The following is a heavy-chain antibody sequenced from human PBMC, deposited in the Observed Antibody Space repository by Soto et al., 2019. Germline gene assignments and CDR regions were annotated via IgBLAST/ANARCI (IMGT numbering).Heavy chain of an antibody. Sequence: GGSLRLSCAASGFTFNNYAMNWVRQAPGMGLEWVATISNTGGGTYYADSVKGRFTISRDNSKNTLYLQMSSLRVEDTAVYYCAKHRLAGNFDYWGQGTQVTVSS. CDR3: AKHRLAGNFDY. J-gene: IGHJ4*02. V-gene: IGHV3-23*01. CDR2: ISNTGGGT. CDR1: GFTFNNYA.